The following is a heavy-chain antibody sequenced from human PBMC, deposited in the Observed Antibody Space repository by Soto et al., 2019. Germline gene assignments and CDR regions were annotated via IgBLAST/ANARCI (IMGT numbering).Heavy chain of an antibody. D-gene: IGHD3-9*01. J-gene: IGHJ3*02. Sequence: ASVKVSCKASGYTFTSYAISCVRQAPGQGLEWMGWISAYNGNTNYAQKLQGRVTMTTDTSKSTAYMELRSLRSDDTAVYYCARDDLTGYYFAFDIWGQGTMVTVSS. CDR3: ARDDLTGYYFAFDI. V-gene: IGHV1-18*01. CDR1: GYTFTSYA. CDR2: ISAYNGNT.